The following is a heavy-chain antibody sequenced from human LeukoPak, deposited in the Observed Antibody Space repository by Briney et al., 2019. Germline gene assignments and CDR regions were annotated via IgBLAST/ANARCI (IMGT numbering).Heavy chain of an antibody. Sequence: SETLSLTCAVYGGSFSGYYWSWIRQPPGKRLEWIGEINHSGSTNYNPSLKSRVTISVDTSKNQFSLKLSSVTAADTAVYYCARNVVPAATRPPDYYCGMDAWGQGTTVTVSS. D-gene: IGHD2-2*01. CDR1: GGSFSGYY. CDR3: ARNVVPAATRPPDYYCGMDA. J-gene: IGHJ6*02. CDR2: INHSGST. V-gene: IGHV4-34*01.